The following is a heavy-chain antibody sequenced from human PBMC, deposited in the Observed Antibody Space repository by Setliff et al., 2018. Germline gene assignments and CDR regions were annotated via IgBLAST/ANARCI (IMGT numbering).Heavy chain of an antibody. D-gene: IGHD3-3*01. Sequence: ASVKVSCKASGYTFRQSIVSWVRQAPGQGLEWLRWIGVYSGNTYSAQRFQGRVSLTTDESTSTAYLELRGLRSDDTAVYYCMRLVRFCSRTVCQRTSGDEAWGQGTLVTVSS. CDR3: MRLVRFCSRTVCQRTSGDEA. CDR1: GYTFRQSI. J-gene: IGHJ5*02. V-gene: IGHV1-18*01. CDR2: IGVYSGNT.